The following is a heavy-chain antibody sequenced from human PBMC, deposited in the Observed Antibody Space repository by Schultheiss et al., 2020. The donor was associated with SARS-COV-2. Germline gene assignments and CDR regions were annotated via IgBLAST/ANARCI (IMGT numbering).Heavy chain of an antibody. D-gene: IGHD2-2*01. CDR3: AREQVPAAPYYGMDV. CDR2: IYYSGST. J-gene: IGHJ6*02. V-gene: IGHV4-39*07. CDR1: GGSISSSSYY. Sequence: SETLSLTCTVSGGSISSSSYYWGWIRQPPGKGLEWIGSIYYSGSTYYNPSLKSRVTISVDTSKNQFSLKLSSVTAADTAVYYCAREQVPAAPYYGMDVWGQGTTVTVSS.